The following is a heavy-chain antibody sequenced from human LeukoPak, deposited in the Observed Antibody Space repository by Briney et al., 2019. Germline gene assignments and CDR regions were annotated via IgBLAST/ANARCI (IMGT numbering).Heavy chain of an antibody. CDR2: IYTSGST. CDR1: GGSISRYY. D-gene: IGHD3-22*01. CDR3: ARRDHDSSFIDP. Sequence: PSETLSLSCTVSGGSISRYYWSWIRQPPGQGLEWIGYIYTSGSTNYNPSLKSRVTISVDTSKNQFSLKLSSGTAADTAVYYCARRDHDSSFIDPWGQGTLVTVSS. J-gene: IGHJ5*02. V-gene: IGHV4-4*09.